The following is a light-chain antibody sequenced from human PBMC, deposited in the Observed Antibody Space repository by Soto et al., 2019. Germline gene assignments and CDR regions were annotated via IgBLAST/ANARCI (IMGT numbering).Light chain of an antibody. Sequence: EIVLTQSPATLSLSPGERATLSCRASQSVATYVAWYQQKPGHAPRLLIYDAFNRATGTPARFSGSGSGTDFTLTISSLEPADSAVYYCQQRIKWPITFGQGTRLEIQ. J-gene: IGKJ5*01. CDR2: DAF. V-gene: IGKV3-11*01. CDR1: QSVATY. CDR3: QQRIKWPIT.